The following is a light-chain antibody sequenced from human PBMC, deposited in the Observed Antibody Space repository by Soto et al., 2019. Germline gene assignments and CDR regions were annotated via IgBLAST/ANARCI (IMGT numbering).Light chain of an antibody. Sequence: EIVMSQSPATLSVSPGERATLSCRASQSVSSNLAWYQQKPGQAPRLLIYGASTRATGIPARFSGSGSGTEFNLTISSLQPEDFALYYCQQYNNWPPYTFGQGTKLEIK. J-gene: IGKJ2*01. CDR1: QSVSSN. V-gene: IGKV3-15*01. CDR2: GAS. CDR3: QQYNNWPPYT.